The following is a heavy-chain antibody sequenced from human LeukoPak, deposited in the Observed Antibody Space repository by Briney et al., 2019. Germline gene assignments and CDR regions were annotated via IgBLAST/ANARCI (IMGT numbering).Heavy chain of an antibody. J-gene: IGHJ4*02. V-gene: IGHV4-59*01. CDR2: IYYSGTT. CDR1: GGSISNYY. CDR3: ARETLWSGYFAY. Sequence: PSETLSLTCAVSGGSISNYYWSWIRQPPGKGLEWIGYIYYSGTTDYNPSLKSRVTISVDTSKNQFSLKLSSVTAADTAVYYCARETLWSGYFAYWGQATLATVPS. D-gene: IGHD3-3*01.